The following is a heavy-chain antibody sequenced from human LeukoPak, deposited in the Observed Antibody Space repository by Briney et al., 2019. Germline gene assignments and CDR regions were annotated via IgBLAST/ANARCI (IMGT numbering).Heavy chain of an antibody. D-gene: IGHD3/OR15-3a*01. V-gene: IGHV4-39*01. CDR3: ARGLVPGWFDP. Sequence: SETLSLTCTVSGGSISSSSYYWGWIRQPPGKGLEWIGSIYYSGSTYYNPSLKSRVTLSVDTSKNQFSLKLSSVTAADTAVYYCARGLVPGWFDPWGQGTLVTVSS. CDR2: IYYSGST. CDR1: GGSISSSSYY. J-gene: IGHJ5*02.